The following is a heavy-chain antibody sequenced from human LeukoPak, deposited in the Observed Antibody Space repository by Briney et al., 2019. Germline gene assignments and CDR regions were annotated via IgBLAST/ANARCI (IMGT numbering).Heavy chain of an antibody. D-gene: IGHD3-9*01. V-gene: IGHV3-30*02. CDR3: ARTSTGGSDYDILTGYYNRRGAFDY. CDR2: IRYDGSNK. J-gene: IGHJ4*02. Sequence: PGGSLRLSCAASGFTFSSYGMHWVRQAPGKGLEWVAFIRYDGSNKYYADSVKGRFTISRDNSKNTLYLQMNSLRAEDTAVYYCARTSTGGSDYDILTGYYNRRGAFDYWGQGTLVTVSS. CDR1: GFTFSSYG.